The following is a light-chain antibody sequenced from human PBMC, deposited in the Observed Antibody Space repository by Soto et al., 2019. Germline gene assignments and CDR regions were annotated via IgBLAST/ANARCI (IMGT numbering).Light chain of an antibody. CDR2: WND. J-gene: IGLJ2*01. CDR3: AAWDARLGGSVV. V-gene: IGLV1-47*01. CDR1: SSNIGSNY. Sequence: QAVLTQPPSASGTPGQRVTISCSGGSSNIGSNYVYWYQQFPGTAPKLLIYWNDQRPSGVPDRFSGSKSGTSASLAISGLRSEDDADYYCAAWDARLGGSVVFGGGTKLTVL.